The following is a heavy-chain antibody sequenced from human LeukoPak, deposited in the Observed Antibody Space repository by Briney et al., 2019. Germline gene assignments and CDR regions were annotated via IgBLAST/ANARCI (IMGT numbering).Heavy chain of an antibody. J-gene: IGHJ1*01. CDR2: IIPIFGTA. D-gene: IGHD3-22*01. Sequence: GASVKVSCKASGGTFSSYAISWVRQAPGQGLEWMGGIIPIFGTANYAQKFQGRVTITTDESTSTAYMELSSLRSEDTAVYYCANPSSSGYLYLQHWGQGTLVTVSS. V-gene: IGHV1-69*05. CDR1: GGTFSSYA. CDR3: ANPSSSGYLYLQH.